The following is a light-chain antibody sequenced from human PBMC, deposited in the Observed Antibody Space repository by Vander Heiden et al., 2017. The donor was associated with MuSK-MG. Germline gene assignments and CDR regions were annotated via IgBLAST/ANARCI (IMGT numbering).Light chain of an antibody. Sequence: VSRAPGQRVTISCTGRSSNIGAGFDVHWYQQLPGTAPRLLIFDNNNRPSGVPDRFSGSRSGTSASPAITGLQAEDEADYYCQSYDGSMRAVVFGGGAKLTVL. CDR3: QSYDGSMRAVV. CDR1: SSNIGAGFD. CDR2: DNN. J-gene: IGLJ2*01. V-gene: IGLV1-40*01.